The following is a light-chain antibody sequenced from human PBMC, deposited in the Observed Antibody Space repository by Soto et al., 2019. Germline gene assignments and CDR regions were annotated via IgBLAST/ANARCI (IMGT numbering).Light chain of an antibody. Sequence: IVMTQSPGTLSVFPGGSATLSCRASQTIDSNLAWYQQKPGQAPRLLVYGASTRATGIPVRFSGSGSGTEFTLTISSLQSDDFAVYYCQQRSNWPPITFGQGTRLEIK. CDR3: QQRSNWPPIT. V-gene: IGKV3-15*01. J-gene: IGKJ5*01. CDR2: GAS. CDR1: QTIDSN.